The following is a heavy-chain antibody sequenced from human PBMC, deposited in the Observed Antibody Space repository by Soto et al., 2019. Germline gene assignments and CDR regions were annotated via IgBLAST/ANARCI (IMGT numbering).Heavy chain of an antibody. CDR2: IYPGDSDT. CDR3: SRQEPLTGDFYFDF. CDR1: GYSFTSYW. V-gene: IGHV5-51*01. D-gene: IGHD7-27*01. Sequence: GESLKISCKGSGYSFTSYWIGWVRQMPGKGLEWMGIIYPGDSDTRYSPSFQGQVTISADNSISTAYLRWSSLKASDTAMYYCSRQEPLTGDFYFDFWGQGTLVTVSS. J-gene: IGHJ4*02.